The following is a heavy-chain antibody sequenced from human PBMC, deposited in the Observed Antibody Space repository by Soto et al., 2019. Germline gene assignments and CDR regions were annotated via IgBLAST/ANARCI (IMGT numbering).Heavy chain of an antibody. CDR2: IYPGDSDT. V-gene: IGHV5-51*01. Sequence: GESLKISCKGSGYSFTSYWIGWVRQMPGKGLEWMGIIYPGDSDTRYSPSFQGQVTISADKSISTAYLQWSSLKASDTAMYYCARHREGPTGYYYYYYMDVWGKGTTVTVSS. CDR1: GYSFTSYW. CDR3: ARHREGPTGYYYYYYMDV. J-gene: IGHJ6*03. D-gene: IGHD3-9*01.